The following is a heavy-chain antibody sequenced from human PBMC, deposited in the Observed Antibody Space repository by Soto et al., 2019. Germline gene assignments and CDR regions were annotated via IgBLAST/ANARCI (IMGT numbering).Heavy chain of an antibody. V-gene: IGHV3-23*01. CDR2: ISGSGGST. CDR1: GFTFSSYA. Sequence: GGSLRLSCAASGFTFSSYAMSWVRQAPGKGLEWVSAISGSGGSTYYADSVKGRFTISRDNSKNTLYLQMNSLRAEDTAVYYCAKRLEGATLGAVDAFDIWGQGTMVTVSS. D-gene: IGHD1-26*01. CDR3: AKRLEGATLGAVDAFDI. J-gene: IGHJ3*02.